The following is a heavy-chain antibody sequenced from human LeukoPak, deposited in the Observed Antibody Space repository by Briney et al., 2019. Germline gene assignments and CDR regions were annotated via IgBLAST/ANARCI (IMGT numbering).Heavy chain of an antibody. Sequence: PSETLSLTCTVSGDSISSYYWAWIRQPPGKGLEWIGYIYYSGSTNYNPSLKSRVTISVDTSKNQFSLKLSSVTAADTAVYYCARDRGAGSGLWAFDIWGQGTMVTVSS. CDR3: ARDRGAGSGLWAFDI. D-gene: IGHD2-15*01. J-gene: IGHJ3*02. CDR1: GDSISSYY. V-gene: IGHV4-59*01. CDR2: IYYSGST.